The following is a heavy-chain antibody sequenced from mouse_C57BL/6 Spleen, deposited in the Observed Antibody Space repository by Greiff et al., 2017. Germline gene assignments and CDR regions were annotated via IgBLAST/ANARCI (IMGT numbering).Heavy chain of an antibody. J-gene: IGHJ4*01. CDR3: ARGGYYGLHAMDY. CDR1: GYTFTRYT. Sequence: VKLQQSGAELARPGASVKMSCKASGYTFTRYTMHWVKQRPGPGLEWIGYINPSSGYTKYNQKFKDKATLTADKSSSTAYMQLSSLTSEDSAVYYCARGGYYGLHAMDYWGQGTSVTVSS. CDR2: INPSSGYT. V-gene: IGHV1-4*01. D-gene: IGHD1-2*01.